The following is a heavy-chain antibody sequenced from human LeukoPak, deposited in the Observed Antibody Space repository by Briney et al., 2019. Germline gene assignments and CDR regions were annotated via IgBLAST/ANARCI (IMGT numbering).Heavy chain of an antibody. J-gene: IGHJ6*02. V-gene: IGHV3-7*01. D-gene: IGHD3-9*01. Sequence: PGGSLRLSCAASGFTFSSYWMSWVRQAPGKGLEWVANIKQDGSEKYYVDSVKGRFTISRDNAKNSLCLQMNSLRAEDTAVYYCARDGQYYDILTHYYYYYGMDVWGQGTTVTVSS. CDR2: IKQDGSEK. CDR3: ARDGQYYDILTHYYYYYGMDV. CDR1: GFTFSSYW.